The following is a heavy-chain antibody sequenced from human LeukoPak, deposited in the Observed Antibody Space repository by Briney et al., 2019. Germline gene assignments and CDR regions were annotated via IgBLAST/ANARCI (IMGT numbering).Heavy chain of an antibody. J-gene: IGHJ4*02. Sequence: GGSLRLSCAASGFTFSNAWMSWVRHAAGEGLEWVGCIKSKTDGETTDSAAPVKGRFTISRDDSKNTLYLQMNSLKTEDTAVYYCTTKAVLRFLRYFDYWGQGTLVTVSS. D-gene: IGHD3-3*01. CDR2: IKSKTDGETT. CDR3: TTKAVLRFLRYFDY. V-gene: IGHV3-15*01. CDR1: GFTFSNAW.